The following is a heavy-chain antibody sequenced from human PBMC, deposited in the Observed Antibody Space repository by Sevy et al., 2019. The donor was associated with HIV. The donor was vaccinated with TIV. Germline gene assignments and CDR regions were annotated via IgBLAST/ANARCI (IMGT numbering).Heavy chain of an antibody. D-gene: IGHD2-8*01. CDR2: VDNDGSGT. CDR3: TRDMYGIDY. J-gene: IGHJ4*02. V-gene: IGHV3-74*01. CDR1: GFTFTNYW. Sequence: GGSLRLSCAASGFTFTNYWMHWVRQAPGKALVWVSRVDNDGSGTNYADSVKGRFTISRDNAKNTVYLQMNSLRAEDTAVYYCTRDMYGIDYWGQGTLVTVSS.